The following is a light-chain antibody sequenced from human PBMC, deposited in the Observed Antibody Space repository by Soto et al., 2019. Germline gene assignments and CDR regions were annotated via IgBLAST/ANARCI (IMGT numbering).Light chain of an antibody. CDR1: SSDVGGYNY. CDR2: EVS. V-gene: IGLV2-14*01. Sequence: QSALAQPASVSGSPGQSITISCTGTSSDVGGYNYVSWYQQHPGKAPKVMIYEVSNRPSGVSNRFSGSKSGNTASLTISGLQAEDEADYYCSSYTSNNTLYVFXTGTKVTVL. CDR3: SSYTSNNTLYV. J-gene: IGLJ1*01.